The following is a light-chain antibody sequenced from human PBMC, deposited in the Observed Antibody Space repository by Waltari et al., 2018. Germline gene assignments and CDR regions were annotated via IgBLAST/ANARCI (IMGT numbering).Light chain of an antibody. J-gene: IGLJ3*02. Sequence: QTVVTQEPSFSVSPGGTVTLTCGLSSGSVSTSYYPSWYQQTPGQAPRTLLYSTTTRASGVTDRLSGSILGNKAALTITGAQADDETDYYCVLYMGRGSWVFGGGTKLTVL. V-gene: IGLV8-61*01. CDR1: SGSVSTSYY. CDR2: STT. CDR3: VLYMGRGSWV.